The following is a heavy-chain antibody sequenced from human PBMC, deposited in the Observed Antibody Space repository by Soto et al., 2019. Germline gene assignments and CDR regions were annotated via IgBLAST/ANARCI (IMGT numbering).Heavy chain of an antibody. Sequence: SETLSLTSTLSGDSISRSRYYWGWIRQPPGKGLEWIGSIYYSGSTYYNPSLKSRVTISVDTSKNQFSLKLSSVTAADTAVYYCARQGIAGFMDVWGKGTTVTVSS. CDR3: ARQGIAGFMDV. V-gene: IGHV4-39*01. CDR1: GDSISRSRYY. CDR2: IYYSGST. D-gene: IGHD6-13*01. J-gene: IGHJ6*03.